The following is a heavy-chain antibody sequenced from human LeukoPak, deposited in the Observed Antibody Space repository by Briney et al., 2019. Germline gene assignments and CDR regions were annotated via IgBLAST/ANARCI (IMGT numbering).Heavy chain of an antibody. CDR1: GFTFSSYG. V-gene: IGHV3-30*02. Sequence: PGGSLRLSCAASGFTFSSYGMHWVRQAPGKGLEWVAFIRYDGSNKYYADSVKGPFTISRDNSKNTLYLQMNSLRAEDTAVYYCAKDLCGGDCYSGFDYWGQGTLVTVSS. CDR2: IRYDGSNK. CDR3: AKDLCGGDCYSGFDY. D-gene: IGHD2-21*02. J-gene: IGHJ4*02.